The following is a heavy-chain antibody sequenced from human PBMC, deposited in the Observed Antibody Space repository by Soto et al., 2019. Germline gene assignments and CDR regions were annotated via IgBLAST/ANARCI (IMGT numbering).Heavy chain of an antibody. D-gene: IGHD6-6*01. CDR1: GGSFSGYY. V-gene: IGHV4-34*01. CDR3: ASGKTRTARPSLRYYYYGLDV. J-gene: IGHJ6*02. Sequence: SETLSLTCTIYGGSFSGYYWSWIRQPPGKGLEWIGEINHSGSTNYSPSLKRRVSIPVDTSKDKFSLNLSSVTAADTAVYYCASGKTRTARPSLRYYYYGLDVWGQGTTVTVSS. CDR2: INHSGST.